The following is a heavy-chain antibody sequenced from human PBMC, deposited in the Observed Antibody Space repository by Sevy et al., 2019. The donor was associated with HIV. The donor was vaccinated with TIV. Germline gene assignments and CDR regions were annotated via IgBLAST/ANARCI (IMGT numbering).Heavy chain of an antibody. CDR3: ASRVGDGYNSVPFDY. J-gene: IGHJ4*02. Sequence: ASVKVSCKASGGTFSSYAISWVRQAPGQGLEWMGGIIPIFGTANYAQTFQGRVTITADKSTSTAYMELSSLRSEDTAVYYCASRVGDGYNSVPFDYWGQGTLVTVSS. D-gene: IGHD5-12*01. V-gene: IGHV1-69*06. CDR1: GGTFSSYA. CDR2: IIPIFGTA.